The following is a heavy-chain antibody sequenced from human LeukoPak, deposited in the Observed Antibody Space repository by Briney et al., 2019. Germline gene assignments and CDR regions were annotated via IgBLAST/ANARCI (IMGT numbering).Heavy chain of an antibody. D-gene: IGHD6-13*01. CDR1: GGSISSGDYY. Sequence: SETLSLTCTVSGGSISSGDYYWSWIRQPPGKGLEWIGYIYYSASTYYNPSLKSRVTISVDTSKNQFSLKLSSVTAADTAVYYCARGRLGQQLVFFRGYYFDYWGQGTLVTVSS. J-gene: IGHJ4*02. CDR2: IYYSAST. V-gene: IGHV4-30-4*08. CDR3: ARGRLGQQLVFFRGYYFDY.